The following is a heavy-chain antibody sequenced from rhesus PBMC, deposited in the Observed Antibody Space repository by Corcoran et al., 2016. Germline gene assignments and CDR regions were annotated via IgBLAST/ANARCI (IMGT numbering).Heavy chain of an antibody. V-gene: IGHV4-65*01. D-gene: IGHD2-39*01. J-gene: IGHJ4*01. CDR3: ARERPVVPAGHDYFDY. CDR2: ISGRCGSP. Sequence: QVQLQESGPGLVKPSETLSLTFAFSGGSISSSNWWSWIRQPPGKGLEGIGYISGRCGSPYYNPSVKSRVTISTNTSKNQFYLKRSSVTAADTAVYYCARERPVVPAGHDYFDYWGQGVLVTVSS. CDR1: GGSISSSNW.